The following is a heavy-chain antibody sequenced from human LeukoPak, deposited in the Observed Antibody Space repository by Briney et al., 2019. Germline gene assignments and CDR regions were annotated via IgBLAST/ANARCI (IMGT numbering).Heavy chain of an antibody. Sequence: GASVKVSCKASGYTFTSYDIKWVRQATGQGLEWMGWMNPNSGNTGYAQKFQGRVTMTRNTSISTAYMELSSLRSEDTAVYYCARLDILTGYSSDYWGQGTLVTVSS. CDR2: MNPNSGNT. CDR1: GYTFTSYD. CDR3: ARLDILTGYSSDY. D-gene: IGHD3-9*01. J-gene: IGHJ4*02. V-gene: IGHV1-8*01.